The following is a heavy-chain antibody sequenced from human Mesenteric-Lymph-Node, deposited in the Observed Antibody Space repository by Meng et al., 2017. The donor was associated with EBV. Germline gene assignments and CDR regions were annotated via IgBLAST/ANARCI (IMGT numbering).Heavy chain of an antibody. Sequence: QGQLVSSGAEVKKPGASVKVSCKASGYTFTSYDINWVRQATGQGLEWMGWMNPNSGNTGYAQKFQGRVTMTRNTSISTAYMELSSLRSEDTAVYYCARGKGSGSYYKPYYFDYWGQGTLVTVSS. D-gene: IGHD3-10*01. CDR3: ARGKGSGSYYKPYYFDY. CDR2: MNPNSGNT. J-gene: IGHJ4*02. V-gene: IGHV1-8*01. CDR1: GYTFTSYD.